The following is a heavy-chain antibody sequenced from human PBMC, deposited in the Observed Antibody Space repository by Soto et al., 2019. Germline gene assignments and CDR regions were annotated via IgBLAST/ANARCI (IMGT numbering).Heavy chain of an antibody. Sequence: PVDSRRLSYGASGFTFSNYAMSWVRQAPGKGLEWVSGISASGRDTYYADSVKDRFTISRDNSKNTVYLQVNSLRADDTAIYYCAKGKSSGWYYFDYWGQGT. D-gene: IGHD6-19*01. CDR1: GFTFSNYA. CDR2: ISASGRDT. CDR3: AKGKSSGWYYFDY. V-gene: IGHV3-23*01. J-gene: IGHJ4*02.